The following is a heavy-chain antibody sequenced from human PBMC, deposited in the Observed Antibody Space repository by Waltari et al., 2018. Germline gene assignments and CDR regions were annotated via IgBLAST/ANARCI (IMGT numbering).Heavy chain of an antibody. V-gene: IGHV4-39*01. Sequence: QLQLQESGPGLVKPSETLSLTCTVSVGSISSSSYYWGWIRQPPGKGLEWIGSIYYSGSTYYNPSLKSRVTISVDTSKNQFSLKLSSVTAADTAVYYCARRSSGYPPYYFDYWGQGTLVTVSS. CDR2: IYYSGST. CDR1: VGSISSSSYY. CDR3: ARRSSGYPPYYFDY. D-gene: IGHD3-22*01. J-gene: IGHJ4*02.